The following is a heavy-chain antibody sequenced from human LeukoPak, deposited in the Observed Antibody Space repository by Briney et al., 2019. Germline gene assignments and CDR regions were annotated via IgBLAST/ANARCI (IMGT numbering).Heavy chain of an antibody. J-gene: IGHJ3*02. CDR2: IYYSGST. D-gene: IGHD6-13*01. Sequence: GSLRLSCAASGFTFSSYSMNWVRQAPGKGLEWIGYIYYSGSTNYNSSLKSRVNMSVDTSKNQFSLNLSSVTAADTAVYYCAREAGSSWSRGLDIWGQGTVVTVSS. V-gene: IGHV4-59*12. CDR3: AREAGSSWSRGLDI. CDR1: GFTFSSYS.